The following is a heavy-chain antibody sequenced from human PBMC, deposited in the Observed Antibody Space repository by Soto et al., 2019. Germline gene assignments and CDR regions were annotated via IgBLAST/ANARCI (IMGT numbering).Heavy chain of an antibody. CDR1: GFSVSSSS. CDR3: ARIWNWNDVSNDY. V-gene: IGHV3-21*01. J-gene: IGHJ4*02. CDR2: ISSSSSYI. Sequence: PGGSLGLLCAAAGFSVSSSSMNWGGQGPGKGLEWVSSISSSSSYIYYADSVKGRFTISRDNAKNSLYLQMNSLRAEDTAVYYCARIWNWNDVSNDYWGQGT. D-gene: IGHD1-1*01.